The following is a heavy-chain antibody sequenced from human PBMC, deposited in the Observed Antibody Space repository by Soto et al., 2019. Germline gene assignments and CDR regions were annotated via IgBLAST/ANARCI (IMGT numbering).Heavy chain of an antibody. J-gene: IGHJ4*02. CDR1: AYTFTTYD. Sequence: QVLLVQSGAEVREPGASVKVSCKASAYTFTTYDINWVRQATGQGLEWMGWMKPYSGDTGYGQKFHGRVAMTRDTSTSTAYMELSGLKSGDTAVYYCVALARWGQGTLVTVSS. D-gene: IGHD6-6*01. V-gene: IGHV1-8*01. CDR3: VALAR. CDR2: MKPYSGDT.